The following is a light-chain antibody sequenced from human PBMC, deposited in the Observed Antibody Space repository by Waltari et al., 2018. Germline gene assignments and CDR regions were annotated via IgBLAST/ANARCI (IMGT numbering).Light chain of an antibody. V-gene: IGLV2-8*01. J-gene: IGLJ1*01. CDR2: EVS. CDR3: SSYAGNNFYV. CDR1: SSDVGYYHY. Sequence: QSALTQPPSASGSPGQSVTISCTGTSSDVGYYHYVSWYKQHQGKAPKLMIFEVSKRFSGVPDRFSGSKSANTASLTVSGLQAEDEADYYCSSYAGNNFYVFGTGTTVTVL.